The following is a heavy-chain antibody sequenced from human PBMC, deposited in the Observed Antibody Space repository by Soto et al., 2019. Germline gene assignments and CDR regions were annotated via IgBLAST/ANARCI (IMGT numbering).Heavy chain of an antibody. D-gene: IGHD1-26*01. CDR2: TYYRSKWYY. Sequence: PSQTLSLTCVITGYSVSSNSAGWSWVRQSPSRGLEWLGRTYYRSKWYYEYAVSVRGRITINPDTSKNQYSLQLNSVTPEDTAVYFCARGEQYSGRISDYWGQGTLVTVSS. V-gene: IGHV6-1*01. CDR3: ARGEQYSGRISDY. J-gene: IGHJ4*01. CDR1: GYSVSSNSAG.